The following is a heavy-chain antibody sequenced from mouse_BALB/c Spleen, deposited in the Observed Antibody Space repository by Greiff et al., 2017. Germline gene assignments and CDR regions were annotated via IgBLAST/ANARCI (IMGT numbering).Heavy chain of an antibody. CDR1: GYTFTDYN. CDR3: ARVYGNYVGYFDY. V-gene: IGHV1-18*01. CDR2: INPNNGGT. Sequence: VQLQQSGPELVKPGASVKIPCKASGYTFTDYNMDWVKQSHGKSLEWIGDINPNNGGTIYNQKFKGKATLTVDKSSSTAYMELRSLTSEDTAVYYCARVYGNYVGYFDYWGQGTTLTVSS. D-gene: IGHD2-1*01. J-gene: IGHJ2*01.